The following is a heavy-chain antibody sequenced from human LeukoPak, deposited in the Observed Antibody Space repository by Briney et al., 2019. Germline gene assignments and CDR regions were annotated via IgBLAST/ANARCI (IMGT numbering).Heavy chain of an antibody. CDR2: IIPIFGTA. CDR3: ARERDGYNEFDY. D-gene: IGHD5-24*01. J-gene: IGHJ4*02. CDR1: GGTFSSYA. Sequence: GSSVKVSCKASGGTFSSYAISWVRQAPGQGLEWMGGIIPIFGTANYAQKFQGRVTITTDESTSTAYMELSSLRSGDTAVYYCARERDGYNEFDYWGQGTPVTVSS. V-gene: IGHV1-69*05.